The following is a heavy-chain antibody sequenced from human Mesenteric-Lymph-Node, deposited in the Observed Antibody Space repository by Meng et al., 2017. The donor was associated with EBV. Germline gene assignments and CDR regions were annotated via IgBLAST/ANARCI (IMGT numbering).Heavy chain of an antibody. CDR2: INPNRGDT. CDR3: ARMGGSYDLDY. CDR1: GYSFTVYD. D-gene: IGHD1-26*01. J-gene: IGHJ4*02. V-gene: IGHV1-2*06. Sequence: QVALVQSGADVKEPGASVKVSCKTSGYSFTVYDIHWVRQAPGQGLEWIGRINPNRGDTNYAQNFQGRVTMTRDTSTVYMEVSRLTSDDTAVYYCARMGGSYDLDYWGQGTLVTVSS.